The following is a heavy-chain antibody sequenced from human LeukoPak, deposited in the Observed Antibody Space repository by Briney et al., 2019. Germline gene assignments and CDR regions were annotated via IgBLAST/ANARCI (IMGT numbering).Heavy chain of an antibody. CDR3: ARLRWYLFDY. V-gene: IGHV3-53*01. Sequence: GGSLRLSCAASGFTVSSNYMSWVRQAPGKGLEWVSVIYSGGSTYYADSVKGRFTISRDNSKNTLYLRMNSLRAEDTAVYYCARLRWYLFDYWGQGTLVTVSS. D-gene: IGHD4-23*01. CDR2: IYSGGST. J-gene: IGHJ4*02. CDR1: GFTVSSNY.